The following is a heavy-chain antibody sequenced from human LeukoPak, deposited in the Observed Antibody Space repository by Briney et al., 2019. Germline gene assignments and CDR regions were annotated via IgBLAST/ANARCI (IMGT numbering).Heavy chain of an antibody. CDR1: GGSISSYY. V-gene: IGHV4-4*07. J-gene: IGHJ5*02. D-gene: IGHD5-12*01. CDR3: AGAAGTRRPPGGYDSGWFDP. Sequence: SETLSLTCTVSGGSISSYYWSWIRQPAGKGLEWIGRIYTSGSTNYNPSLKSRVTISVDKSKNQFSLKLSSVTAADTAVYYCAGAAGTRRPPGGYDSGWFDPWGQGTLVTVSS. CDR2: IYTSGST.